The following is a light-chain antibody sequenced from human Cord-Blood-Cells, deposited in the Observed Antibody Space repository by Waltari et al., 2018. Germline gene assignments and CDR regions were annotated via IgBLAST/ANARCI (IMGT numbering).Light chain of an antibody. Sequence: DIVMTQSPDSLAVSLGERATTNCKSSQSVLYSSNNKNYLAWYQQKPGQPPKLLIYWASTRESGVPDRFSGSGSGTDFTLTISSLQAEDVAVYCCQQYYSTQLTFGGGTKVEIK. J-gene: IGKJ4*01. CDR2: WAS. CDR3: QQYYSTQLT. V-gene: IGKV4-1*01. CDR1: QSVLYSSNNKNY.